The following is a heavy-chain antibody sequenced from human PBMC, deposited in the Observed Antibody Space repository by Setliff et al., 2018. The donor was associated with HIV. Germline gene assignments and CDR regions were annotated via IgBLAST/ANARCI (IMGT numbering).Heavy chain of an antibody. J-gene: IGHJ4*02. D-gene: IGHD6-25*01. Sequence: SETLSLTCTVSGGSVSSGSYYWSWIRQPPGKGLEWIGYIYYSGSTKHNPSLKSRVTISLDTSKNPFSLKLTSVTAADTAVYYCARYSPRGYTLTGPYWGKGTLVTVSS. V-gene: IGHV4-61*01. CDR1: GGSVSSGSYY. CDR2: IYYSGST. CDR3: ARYSPRGYTLTGPY.